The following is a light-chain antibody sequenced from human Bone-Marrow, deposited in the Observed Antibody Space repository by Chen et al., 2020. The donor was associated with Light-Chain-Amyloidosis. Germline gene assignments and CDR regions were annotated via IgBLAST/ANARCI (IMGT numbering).Light chain of an antibody. Sequence: DIQMTQSPSSVSASVGDRVTITCRASLGISSWLGCYQQKPGKAPKLLIYAASSLETGVPSRFSGSGSGTEFTLTSSSLQPEDFATYYCQQANSFPFTFGPGTKVNIK. CDR2: AAS. CDR1: LGISSW. V-gene: IGKV1-12*01. J-gene: IGKJ3*01. CDR3: QQANSFPFT.